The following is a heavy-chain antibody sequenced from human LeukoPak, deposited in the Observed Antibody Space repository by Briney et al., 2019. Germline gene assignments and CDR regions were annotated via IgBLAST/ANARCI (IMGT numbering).Heavy chain of an antibody. V-gene: IGHV3-15*01. CDR2: IKSKTDGGTT. D-gene: IGHD2-2*01. CDR3: TTRDPRVSIVVVPAAQYNWFDP. Sequence: PGGSLRLSCAASGFTFSNAWMSWVRQAPGKGPEWVGRIKSKTDGGTTDSAAPVKGRFTISRDDSKNPLYLQMNSLKTEDTAVYYCTTRDPRVSIVVVPAAQYNWFDPWGQGTLVTVSS. CDR1: GFTFSNAW. J-gene: IGHJ5*02.